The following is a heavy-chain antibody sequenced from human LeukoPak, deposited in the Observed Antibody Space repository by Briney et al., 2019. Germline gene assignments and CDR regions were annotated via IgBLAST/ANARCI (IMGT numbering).Heavy chain of an antibody. D-gene: IGHD6-19*01. CDR1: GFSVSSYW. CDR3: AREIEAVAVPLYYYYYMDV. V-gene: IGHV3-74*01. Sequence: GGSLRLSCAASGFSVSSYWRHWLRKAPGKGLVWVSRINSDGSSTYYADSVKGRFTISRDNAKNSLYLQINSLRAEDTALYYCAREIEAVAVPLYYYYYMDVWGKGTTVTVSS. CDR2: INSDGSST. J-gene: IGHJ6*03.